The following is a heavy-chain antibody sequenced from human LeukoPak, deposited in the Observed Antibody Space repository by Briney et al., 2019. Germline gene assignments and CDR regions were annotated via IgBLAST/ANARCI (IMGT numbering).Heavy chain of an antibody. J-gene: IGHJ4*02. D-gene: IGHD2-2*01. Sequence: GGSLRLSCAASGFTFSSYGMHWVRQAPGKGLEWVAFIRYDGSNKYYADSVKGRFTISRDSSKNTLYLQMNSLRAEDTAVYYCARVGVDCSSTSCSKGYYFDYWGQGTLVTVSS. CDR3: ARVGVDCSSTSCSKGYYFDY. V-gene: IGHV3-30*02. CDR1: GFTFSSYG. CDR2: IRYDGSNK.